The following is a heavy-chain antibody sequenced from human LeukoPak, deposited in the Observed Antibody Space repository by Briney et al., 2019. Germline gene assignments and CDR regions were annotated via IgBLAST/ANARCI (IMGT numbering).Heavy chain of an antibody. V-gene: IGHV4-38-2*02. CDR2: IYHSGST. Sequence: PSETLSLTCTVSGYSISSGYYWGWIRQPPGKGLEWIGSIYHSGSTYYNPSLKSRVTISVDTSKNQFSLKLSSVTAADTAVYYCARSYDFWSGYRTTYYYYYYMDVWGKGTTVTVSS. CDR1: GYSISSGYY. D-gene: IGHD3-3*01. J-gene: IGHJ6*03. CDR3: ARSYDFWSGYRTTYYYYYYMDV.